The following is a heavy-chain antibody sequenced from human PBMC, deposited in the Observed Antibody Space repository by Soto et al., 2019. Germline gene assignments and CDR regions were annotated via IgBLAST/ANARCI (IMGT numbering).Heavy chain of an antibody. Sequence: GVSLGLSCAASGFTFSSYAMSWVRQAPGKGLEWVSAISGSGGSTDYAAPVKGRFTISRDESQNTLYLQMNSLKTEDTAVYYCTSLYYGHWGQGTLVTVSS. CDR2: ISGSGGST. CDR3: TSLYYGH. CDR1: GFTFSSYA. D-gene: IGHD3-16*02. J-gene: IGHJ4*02. V-gene: IGHV3-23*01.